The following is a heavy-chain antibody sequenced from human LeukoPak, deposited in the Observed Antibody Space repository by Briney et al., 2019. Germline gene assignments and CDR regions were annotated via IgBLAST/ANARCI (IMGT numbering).Heavy chain of an antibody. CDR1: GGSISSYY. D-gene: IGHD6-13*01. CDR2: IYTSGST. V-gene: IGHV4-4*07. Sequence: SETLSLTCTVSGGSISSYYWSWIRQPAGKGLEWIGRIYTSGSTNYNPSLKSRVTISVDTSKDQFSLKLSSVTAADTAVYYCARDSSSWGFDYWGQGTLVTVSS. J-gene: IGHJ4*02. CDR3: ARDSSSWGFDY.